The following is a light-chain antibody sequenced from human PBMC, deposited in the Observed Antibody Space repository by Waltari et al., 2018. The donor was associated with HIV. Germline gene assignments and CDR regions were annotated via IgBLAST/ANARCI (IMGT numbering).Light chain of an antibody. CDR3: QRRTNRPPIT. CDR2: DPS. V-gene: IGKV3-11*01. J-gene: IGKJ5*01. Sequence: EIVLTQSPAALVLSPGASATLSCSARQSDNTYLAWYQQKFAQPPGRLIYDPSPRATGIPAMFTGNGSGTDFTLTTSSLEPEDFAVYFCQRRTNRPPITSGQGTRLELK. CDR1: QSDNTY.